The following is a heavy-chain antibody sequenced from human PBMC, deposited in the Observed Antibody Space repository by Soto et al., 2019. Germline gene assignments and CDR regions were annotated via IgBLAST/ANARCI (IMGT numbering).Heavy chain of an antibody. CDR2: ISYDGSNK. V-gene: IGHV3-30-3*01. Sequence: PGGSLRLSCAASGFTFSSYAMHWVRQAPGKGLEWVAVISYDGSNKYYADSVKGRFTISRDNSKNTLYLQMNSLRAEDTAVYYCARDSRKQLALGYWGQGTLVTVSS. J-gene: IGHJ4*02. CDR3: ARDSRKQLALGY. D-gene: IGHD6-6*01. CDR1: GFTFSSYA.